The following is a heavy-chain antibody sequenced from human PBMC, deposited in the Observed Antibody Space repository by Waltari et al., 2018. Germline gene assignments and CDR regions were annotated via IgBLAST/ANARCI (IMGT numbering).Heavy chain of an antibody. J-gene: IGHJ5*02. CDR1: GGSISGYY. V-gene: IGHV4-4*07. D-gene: IGHD1-26*01. CDR3: AREIDRGPGRWFDP. CDR2: VDTSGST. Sequence: QVQLQESGPGLVKPSETLSLTCTVSGGSISGYYWNWIRQPAGKGLEWIGRVDTSGSTNYNTSLKSRVTRSVDTSKNQFSLKLSSVTAADTAVYFGAREIDRGPGRWFDPWGQGTLVTVSS.